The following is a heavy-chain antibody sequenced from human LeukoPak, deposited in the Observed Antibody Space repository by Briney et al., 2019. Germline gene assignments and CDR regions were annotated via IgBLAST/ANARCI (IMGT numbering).Heavy chain of an antibody. CDR3: AKNRAGVTTNVDY. Sequence: GGSLRLSCAASGLTVSKNYMSWVRQAPGKGLESVSVIYSGGSTYYADSVRGRFTISRDNSKNTLYLQMNSLRAEDTAVYYCAKNRAGVTTNVDYWGQGTLVTVSS. J-gene: IGHJ4*02. CDR1: GLTVSKNY. V-gene: IGHV3-53*01. D-gene: IGHD4-17*01. CDR2: IYSGGST.